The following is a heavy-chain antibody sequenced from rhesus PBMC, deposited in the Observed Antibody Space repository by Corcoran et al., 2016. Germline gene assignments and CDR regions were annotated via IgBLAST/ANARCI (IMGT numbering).Heavy chain of an antibody. CDR3: TRGDLRPHDY. CDR1: GGSVIGYW. CDR2: IRSGGST. J-gene: IGHJ4*01. D-gene: IGHD2-27*01. Sequence: QVQLQQWGEGLVKPSETLSLTCAVSGGSVIGYWWGWILQPPGKGLEWMGRIRSGGSTNYNPSLKSRVTISRDTSKNQVSLKLSSVTAADTAVYYCTRGDLRPHDYWGQGVLVTVSS. V-gene: IGHV4-160*01.